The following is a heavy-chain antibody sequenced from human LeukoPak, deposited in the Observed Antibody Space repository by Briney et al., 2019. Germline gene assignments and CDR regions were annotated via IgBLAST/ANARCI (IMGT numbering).Heavy chain of an antibody. V-gene: IGHV1-46*01. CDR3: AREQVYYYDSSGYYYDY. Sequence: ASVKVSCKASGYTFTSYYMHWVRQAPGQGLEWMGIINPSGGSTSYAQKFQGRVTMTRDTSTSTVYMELSSLRSKDTAVYYCAREQVYYYDSSGYYYDYWGQGTLVTVSS. D-gene: IGHD3-22*01. CDR2: INPSGGST. J-gene: IGHJ4*02. CDR1: GYTFTSYY.